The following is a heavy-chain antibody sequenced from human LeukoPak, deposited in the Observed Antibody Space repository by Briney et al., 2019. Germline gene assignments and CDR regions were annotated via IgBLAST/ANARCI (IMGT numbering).Heavy chain of an antibody. CDR1: GYTFTSYG. CDR3: ARGAVAEQPLFYYGMDV. Sequence: GASVKVFCKASGYTFTSYGISWVRQAPGQGLEWMGWISAYNGNTNYAQKLQGRVTMTTDTSTSTAYMELRSLRSDDTAVYYCARGAVAEQPLFYYGMDVWGQGTTVTVSS. D-gene: IGHD6-19*01. CDR2: ISAYNGNT. J-gene: IGHJ6*02. V-gene: IGHV1-18*01.